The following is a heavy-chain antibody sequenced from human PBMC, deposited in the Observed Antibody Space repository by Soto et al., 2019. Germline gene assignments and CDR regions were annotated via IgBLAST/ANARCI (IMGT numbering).Heavy chain of an antibody. CDR3: ARVGSAGPIDY. D-gene: IGHD2-2*03. CDR2: IGTAGDT. J-gene: IGHJ4*02. V-gene: IGHV3-13*01. Sequence: GGSLRLSCAASGFTFSSYDMHWVRQATGKGLEWVSAIGTAGDTYYPGSVKGRFTISRENAKNSLYLQMNSLRAEDTAVYYCARVGSAGPIDYWGQGTLVTVSS. CDR1: GFTFSSYD.